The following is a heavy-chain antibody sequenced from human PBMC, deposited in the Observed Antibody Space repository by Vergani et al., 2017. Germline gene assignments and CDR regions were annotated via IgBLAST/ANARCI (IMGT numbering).Heavy chain of an antibody. CDR3: AKSLGYDSGGYLRYFDY. V-gene: IGHV1-69*17. CDR2: IIPIFGIA. CDR1: GGTFSSYA. J-gene: IGHJ4*02. D-gene: IGHD3-22*01. Sequence: QVQLVQSGAEVKKPGSSVKVSCKASGGTFSSYAISWVRQAPGQGLEWMGGIIPIFGIANYAQKFQGRVTITADKSTSTAYMELSSLRSEDTAVYYCAKSLGYDSGGYLRYFDYWGQGTLVTVSS.